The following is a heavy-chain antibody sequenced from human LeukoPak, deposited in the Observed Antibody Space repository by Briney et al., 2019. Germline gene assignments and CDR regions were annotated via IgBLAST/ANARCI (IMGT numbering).Heavy chain of an antibody. CDR3: ARSYYDILTGSHDAFDI. J-gene: IGHJ3*02. CDR2: IYYSGST. V-gene: IGHV4-30-4*02. D-gene: IGHD3-9*01. CDR1: GGSISSGDYY. Sequence: SETLSLTCTVSGGSISSGDYYWSWIRQPPGKGLEWIGYIYYSGSTYYNPSLKSRVTISVDTSKNQFSLKLSSVTAADTAVYYCARSYYDILTGSHDAFDIWGQGTMVTVSS.